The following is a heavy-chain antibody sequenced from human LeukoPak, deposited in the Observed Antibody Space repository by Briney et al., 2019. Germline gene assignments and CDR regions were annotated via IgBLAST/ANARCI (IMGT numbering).Heavy chain of an antibody. J-gene: IGHJ6*02. Sequence: ASVKVSCKASGYTFTSYYMHWVRQAPGQGLEWMGIINPSGGSTSYAQKFQGRVTMTRDTSTSTVYMELSSLRSEDTAVYYCARDLTVTPLDYYYGMDVWGQGTTVTVSS. D-gene: IGHD4-17*01. CDR3: ARDLTVTPLDYYYGMDV. V-gene: IGHV1-46*01. CDR1: GYTFTSYY. CDR2: INPSGGST.